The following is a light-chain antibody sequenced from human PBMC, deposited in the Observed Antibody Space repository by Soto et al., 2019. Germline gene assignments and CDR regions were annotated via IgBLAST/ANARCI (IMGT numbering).Light chain of an antibody. CDR1: QSISSY. Sequence: DIQMTQSPSSLSASVGDRVTITCRAGQSISSYLNWYQQKPGKAPKLLIYAASSLQSGVPSRFSGSGSGTDFTLTISSLQPEDFATYYCQQSYSTLSYTFGQGTKLEIK. J-gene: IGKJ2*01. CDR3: QQSYSTLSYT. V-gene: IGKV1-39*01. CDR2: AAS.